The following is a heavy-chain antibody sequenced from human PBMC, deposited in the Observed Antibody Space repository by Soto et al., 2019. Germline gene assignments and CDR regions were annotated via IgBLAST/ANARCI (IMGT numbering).Heavy chain of an antibody. CDR3: ARIDGGSSGWFSY. J-gene: IGHJ4*02. V-gene: IGHV4-31*03. Sequence: QVHLQESGPRLVKPSQTLSLTCTVSGGSISSGGYYWSWIRQHPGKGLEWIGNIYYSGSTYYNPSLKSRVSISVDTSKNQFSLRLSSVTAADTAVYSCARIDGGSSGWFSYWGQGTLVTVSS. CDR1: GGSISSGGYY. CDR2: IYYSGST. D-gene: IGHD6-19*01.